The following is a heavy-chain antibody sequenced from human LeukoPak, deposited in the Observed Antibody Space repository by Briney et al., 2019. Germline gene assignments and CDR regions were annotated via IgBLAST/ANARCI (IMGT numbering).Heavy chain of an antibody. V-gene: IGHV4-39*01. D-gene: IGHD3-10*01. CDR3: ARQNYYGSGSYSLDY. CDR1: GGSISSSSYY. J-gene: IGHJ4*02. Sequence: PSETLSLTCTVSGGSISSSSYYWGWIRQPPGKGLEWIGSIYYSGSTYYNPSLKSRVTISVDTSKNQFSLKLSSVTAADTAVYYCARQNYYGSGSYSLDYWGQGTLVTVSS. CDR2: IYYSGST.